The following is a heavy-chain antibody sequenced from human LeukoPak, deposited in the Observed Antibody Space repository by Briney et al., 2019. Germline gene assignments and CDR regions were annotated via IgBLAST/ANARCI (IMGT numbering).Heavy chain of an antibody. Sequence: GGSLRLSCAASGFTFSSYAIHWVRQAPGKGLEWVAVISYDGSNKYYADSAKGRFTISRDNSKNTLYLQMNSLRAEDTAVYYCARSVPRVSFDYWGQGTLVTVSS. CDR3: ARSVPRVSFDY. V-gene: IGHV3-30-3*01. CDR2: ISYDGSNK. CDR1: GFTFSSYA. J-gene: IGHJ4*02.